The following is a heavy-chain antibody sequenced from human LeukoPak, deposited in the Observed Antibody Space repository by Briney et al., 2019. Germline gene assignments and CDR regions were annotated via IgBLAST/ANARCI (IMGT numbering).Heavy chain of an antibody. J-gene: IGHJ4*02. D-gene: IGHD1-26*01. V-gene: IGHV3-21*01. Sequence: GGSLRLSCAASGFTFSSYSMNWVRQAPGKGLEWVSSISSSSSYIYYADSVKGRFTISRDNAKNSLYLQMNSLRAEDTAVYYCAKDWESGSYGDYFDYWGQGTLVTVSS. CDR3: AKDWESGSYGDYFDY. CDR2: ISSSSSYI. CDR1: GFTFSSYS.